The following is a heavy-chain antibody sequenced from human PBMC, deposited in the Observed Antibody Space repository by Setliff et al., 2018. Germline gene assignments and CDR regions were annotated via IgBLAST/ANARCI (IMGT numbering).Heavy chain of an antibody. V-gene: IGHV3-7*01. Sequence: HPGGSLRLSCAASRFTFSNYWMSWVRQAPGKGLEWVANIKEDGSEKYYVDSVKGRFTISRDNAKNSLDLQMDSLRGEDTAVYYCSSYLVSWGQGALVTVSS. CDR2: IKEDGSEK. CDR1: RFTFSNYW. J-gene: IGHJ4*02. D-gene: IGHD3-3*02. CDR3: SSYLVS.